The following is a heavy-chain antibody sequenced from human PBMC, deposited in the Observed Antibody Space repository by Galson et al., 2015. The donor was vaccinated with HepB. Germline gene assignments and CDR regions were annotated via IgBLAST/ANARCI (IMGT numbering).Heavy chain of an antibody. V-gene: IGHV1-69*04. Sequence: SVKVSCKASGGTFSSYAISWVRQAPGQGLEWMGRIIPILGIANYAQKFQGRVTITADKSTSTAYMELSSLRSEDTAVYYCARERKTKGAWYFDYWGQGTLVTVSS. CDR3: ARERKTKGAWYFDY. CDR1: GGTFSSYA. J-gene: IGHJ4*02. D-gene: IGHD3-16*01. CDR2: IIPILGIA.